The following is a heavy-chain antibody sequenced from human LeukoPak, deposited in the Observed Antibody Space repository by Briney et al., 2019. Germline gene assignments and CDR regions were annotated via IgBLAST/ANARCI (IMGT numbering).Heavy chain of an antibody. CDR2: IYYSGST. V-gene: IGHV4-31*03. CDR3: ARVDDYGDYVEDY. Sequence: SETLSLTCTVSGGSISSGGYYWSWIRQHPGKGLEWIGYIYYSGSTYYNPSLKSRVTISVDTSKNQFSLKLSSVTAADTAVYYCARVDDYGDYVEDYWGQGTLVTVSS. D-gene: IGHD4-17*01. CDR1: GGSISSGGYY. J-gene: IGHJ4*02.